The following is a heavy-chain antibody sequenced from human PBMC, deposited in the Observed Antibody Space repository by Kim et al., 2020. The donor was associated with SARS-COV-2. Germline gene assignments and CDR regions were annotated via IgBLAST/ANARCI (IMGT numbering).Heavy chain of an antibody. CDR1: GGSIRSTTYY. Sequence: SETLSLTCTVSGGSIRSTTYYWGWIHQPPGKGLEWVASIYKSGRPYYAPSLESRLGISVDTSRNSFSLRLTSVTAADTAVYYCAIDRGDYYFDSWGQGALVTVSS. J-gene: IGHJ4*02. CDR3: AIDRGDYYFDS. CDR2: IYKSGRP. V-gene: IGHV4-39*07. D-gene: IGHD3-10*01.